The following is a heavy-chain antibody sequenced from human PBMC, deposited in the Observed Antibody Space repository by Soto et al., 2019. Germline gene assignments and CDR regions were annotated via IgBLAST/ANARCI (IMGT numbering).Heavy chain of an antibody. CDR2: IYYSGST. CDR1: GGSISGYH. J-gene: IGHJ4*02. D-gene: IGHD3-22*01. Sequence: SETLSLTCSISGGSISGYHWNWIRQTPGKGLEWIGYIYYSGSTYYNPSLKSRVTISVDTSKNQFSLKLSSVTAADTAVFYCARQKDYYDSSGDSFFDYWGQGSLVTVSS. CDR3: ARQKDYYDSSGDSFFDY. V-gene: IGHV4-59*04.